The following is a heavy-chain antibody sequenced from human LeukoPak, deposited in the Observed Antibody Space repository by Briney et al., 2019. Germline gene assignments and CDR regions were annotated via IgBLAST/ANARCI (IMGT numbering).Heavy chain of an antibody. J-gene: IGHJ4*02. CDR3: AINPN. CDR1: GFNFSIYN. CDR2: ISSSSSTI. V-gene: IGHV3-48*01. Sequence: GGSLRLPCAASGFNFSIYNMNWVRQAPGKGLEWVSYISSSSSTIHYADSVKGRFTISRDNAKNSLYLQMNSLRAEDTAVYYCAINPNWGQGTLVTVSS.